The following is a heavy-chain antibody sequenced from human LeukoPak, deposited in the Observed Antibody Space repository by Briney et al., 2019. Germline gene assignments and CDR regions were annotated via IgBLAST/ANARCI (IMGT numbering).Heavy chain of an antibody. CDR2: INHSGGT. Sequence: SSETLSLTCAVYGGSFSAYYWSWIRQPPGKGLEWIGEINHSGGTDYNPSLKSRVTISLDTSKNQFSLKLSSVTATDTAVYYCASTERCSTTCPLDYWGQGTLVTVSS. J-gene: IGHJ4*02. CDR1: GGSFSAYY. D-gene: IGHD2-2*01. CDR3: ASTERCSTTCPLDY. V-gene: IGHV4-34*01.